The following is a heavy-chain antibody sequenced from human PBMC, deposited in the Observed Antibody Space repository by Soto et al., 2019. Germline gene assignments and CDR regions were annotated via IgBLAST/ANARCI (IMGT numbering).Heavy chain of an antibody. Sequence: GGSLRLSCAASGFTFSSYWMSWVRQAPGKGLEWEANIKQDGSEKYYVDSVKVRFTISRDNAKNSLYLQMNSLRAEDTAVYYCARDLLTVVTHYFDYWGQGTLVTVSS. CDR3: ARDLLTVVTHYFDY. V-gene: IGHV3-7*01. CDR1: GFTFSSYW. J-gene: IGHJ4*02. CDR2: IKQDGSEK. D-gene: IGHD2-21*02.